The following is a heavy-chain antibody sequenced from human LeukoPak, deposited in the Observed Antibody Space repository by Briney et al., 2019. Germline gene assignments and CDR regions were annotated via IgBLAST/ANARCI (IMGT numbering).Heavy chain of an antibody. V-gene: IGHV4-59*01. Sequence: SETPSLTCTVSGGSISSYYWSWIRQPPGKGLEWIGYIYYSGNTNYNPSLKSRVSISIDTSKNQVSLQLSSVTAADTAVYYCARDRDSSGLRDFDLWGRGTLVTVS. CDR3: ARDRDSSGLRDFDL. CDR1: GGSISSYY. D-gene: IGHD3-22*01. CDR2: IYYSGNT. J-gene: IGHJ2*01.